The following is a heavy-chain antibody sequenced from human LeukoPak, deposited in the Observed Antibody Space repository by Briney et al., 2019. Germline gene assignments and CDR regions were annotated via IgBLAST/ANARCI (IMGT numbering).Heavy chain of an antibody. D-gene: IGHD6-19*01. J-gene: IGHJ4*02. CDR1: GFTFGDYA. CDR2: IRSKAYGGTT. Sequence: GGSLRLSCTASGFTFGDYAMSWVRQAPGKGLEWVGFIRSKAYGGTTEYAASVKGRFTISRDDSKSIAYLQMNSLKTEDTAVYYCTRGVAVAGTFAWGQGTQVTVSS. CDR3: TRGVAVAGTFA. V-gene: IGHV3-49*04.